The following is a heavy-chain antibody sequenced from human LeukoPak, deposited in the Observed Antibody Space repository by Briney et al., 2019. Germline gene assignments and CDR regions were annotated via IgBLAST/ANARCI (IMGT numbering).Heavy chain of an antibody. CDR2: ISYDGSNK. J-gene: IGHJ4*01. CDR3: ARALWEGYQLLLADY. D-gene: IGHD2-2*01. Sequence: PGGSLRLSCAASGFTFSSYAMHWVRQAPGKGLEWVAVISYDGSNKYYADSVKGRFTISRDNSKNTLYLQMNSLRAEDTAVYYCARALWEGYQLLLADYWGQGTLVTVSS. CDR1: GFTFSSYA. V-gene: IGHV3-30*04.